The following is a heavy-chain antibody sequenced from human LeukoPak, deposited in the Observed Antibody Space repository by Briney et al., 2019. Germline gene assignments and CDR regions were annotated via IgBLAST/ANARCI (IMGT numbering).Heavy chain of an antibody. V-gene: IGHV3-43D*03. CDR2: ISWDGGST. J-gene: IGHJ4*02. CDR1: GFTFSSYW. CDR3: AKDISSSGWASGGGVDY. D-gene: IGHD6-19*01. Sequence: PGGSLRLSCAASGFTFSSYWMSWVRQAPGKGLEWVSLISWDGGSTYYADSVKGRFTISRDNSKNSLYLQMNSLRAKDTALYYCAKDISSSGWASGGGVDYWGQGTLVTVSS.